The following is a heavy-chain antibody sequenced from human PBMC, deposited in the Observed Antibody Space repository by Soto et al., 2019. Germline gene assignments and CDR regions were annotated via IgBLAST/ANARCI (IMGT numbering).Heavy chain of an antibody. J-gene: IGHJ4*02. CDR2: IYPGDSDT. CDR3: ARRTVDKAMVSGVFDY. V-gene: IGHV5-51*01. Sequence: XESLKISCKGSGYSFTSYWIGWVRQMPGKGLEWMGIIYPGDSDTRYSPSFQGQVTISADKSISTAYLQWSSLKASDTAMYYCARRTVDKAMVSGVFDYWGQGTLVNVSS. CDR1: GYSFTSYW. D-gene: IGHD5-18*01.